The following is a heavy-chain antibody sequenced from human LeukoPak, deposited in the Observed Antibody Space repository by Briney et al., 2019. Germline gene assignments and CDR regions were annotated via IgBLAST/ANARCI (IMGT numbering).Heavy chain of an antibody. CDR3: AKDYVGFCSTTSCYGVFDY. D-gene: IGHD2-2*03. Sequence: GGSLRLSCATSGFNFNDYAMSWVRQAPGKGLEWVSAISGSGDSTFYADSVKGRFTISRDNSKNTLYLEMKSLRAEDTALFYCAKDYVGFCSTTSCYGVFDYWGQGTLVTVSS. J-gene: IGHJ4*02. CDR1: GFNFNDYA. V-gene: IGHV3-23*01. CDR2: ISGSGDST.